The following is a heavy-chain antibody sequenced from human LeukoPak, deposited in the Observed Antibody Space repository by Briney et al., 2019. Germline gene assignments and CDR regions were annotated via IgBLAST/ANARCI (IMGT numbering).Heavy chain of an antibody. Sequence: SETLSLTCTVSGGSISSYYWSWIRQPPGKGLEWIGYIYYSGSTNYNPSLKSRVIISVDTSKNQFSLKLSPVIAADTAVYYCARVGVDYSGNIIKYYFDSWGQGTLVTVSS. V-gene: IGHV4-59*01. J-gene: IGHJ4*02. D-gene: IGHD4-23*01. CDR3: ARVGVDYSGNIIKYYFDS. CDR1: GGSISSYY. CDR2: IYYSGST.